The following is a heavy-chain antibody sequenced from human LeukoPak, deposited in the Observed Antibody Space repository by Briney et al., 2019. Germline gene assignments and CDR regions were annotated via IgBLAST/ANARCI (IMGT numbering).Heavy chain of an antibody. D-gene: IGHD2-2*01. Sequence: GESLKISCKGSGYSFTSYWIGWVRQMPGKGLEWMGIIYPGDSDTRYSPSFQGQVTISADKSISTAYLQWSSLKASDTAIYYCARRGGDCLYTSCTFDYWGQGTLVTVST. V-gene: IGHV5-51*01. J-gene: IGHJ4*02. CDR3: ARRGGDCLYTSCTFDY. CDR2: IYPGDSDT. CDR1: GYSFTSYW.